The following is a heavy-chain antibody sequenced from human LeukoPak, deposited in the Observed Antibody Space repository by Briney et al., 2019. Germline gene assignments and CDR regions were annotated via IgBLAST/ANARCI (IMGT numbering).Heavy chain of an antibody. J-gene: IGHJ3*01. V-gene: IGHV3-53*01. CDR2: IYSGDSGGNT. D-gene: IGHD6-19*01. CDR3: ARGPYSSGWSSPGAFDV. Sequence: GGSLRLSCAASGLTVSSDYLSWVRQAPGKGLEWVSVIYSGDSGGNTYYADSVRGRFTIYRDNSKNTLYLQMNSLRAEDTAVYYCARGPYSSGWSSPGAFDVWGQGTMVTVSS. CDR1: GLTVSSDY.